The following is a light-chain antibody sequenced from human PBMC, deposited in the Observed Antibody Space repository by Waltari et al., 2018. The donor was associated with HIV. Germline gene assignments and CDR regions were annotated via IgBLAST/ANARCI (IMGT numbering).Light chain of an antibody. CDR3: SSYAGSSMSYA. CDR2: DVT. J-gene: IGLJ1*01. Sequence: QSALPHPPSASGSPGQPVPIPCTGAPSDVGSFKYVSWHHKHPCKAPKLVMYDVTKRPSGVPERFSGSKSGNTASLTVSGLQAEDEAHYYCSSYAGSSMSYAFGTGTKVTVL. CDR1: PSDVGSFKY. V-gene: IGLV2-8*01.